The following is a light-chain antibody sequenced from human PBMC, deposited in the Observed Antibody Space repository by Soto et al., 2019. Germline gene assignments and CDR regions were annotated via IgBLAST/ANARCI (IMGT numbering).Light chain of an antibody. V-gene: IGLV1-44*01. CDR3: AAWDDSLNGHV. J-gene: IGLJ1*01. CDR1: TSNIGSHT. Sequence: QSVLTQPPSASGTPGQTVTISCSGSTSNIGSHTVKWYQQLPGTAPKLLISRNTQRASGVPDRFSGSKSGTSASLAISGLQSEDEADYYCAAWDDSLNGHVFGTGTKVTVL. CDR2: RNT.